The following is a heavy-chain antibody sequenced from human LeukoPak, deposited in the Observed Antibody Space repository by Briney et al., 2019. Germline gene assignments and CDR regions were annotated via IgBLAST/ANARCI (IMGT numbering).Heavy chain of an antibody. V-gene: IGHV4-39*07. J-gene: IGHJ6*02. CDR1: GGSISSSSYY. Sequence: SETLSLTCTVSGGSISSSSYYWGWIRQSPGKGLEWIGSIFHSGSTYYDPSLKSRVTISVDTSKNQFSLKLSSVTAADTAVYYCARDLSYSGYDPRDYYGMDVWGQGTTVTVSS. D-gene: IGHD5-12*01. CDR2: IFHSGST. CDR3: ARDLSYSGYDPRDYYGMDV.